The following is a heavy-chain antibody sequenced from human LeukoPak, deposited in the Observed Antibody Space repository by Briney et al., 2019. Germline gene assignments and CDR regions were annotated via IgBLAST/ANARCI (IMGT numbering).Heavy chain of an antibody. J-gene: IGHJ4*02. CDR1: GFTFSNFE. CDR3: AREGYYDSSGYYSPNFDY. CDR2: IGSDSTDI. V-gene: IGHV3-48*03. D-gene: IGHD3-22*01. Sequence: GGSLRRSCAAPGFTFSNFELFWVRQAPGKGLEWISYIGSDSTDIYYADSVRGRFTISRDNAKNSLYLQMNSLRAEDTAVYYCAREGYYDSSGYYSPNFDYWGQGTLVTVSS.